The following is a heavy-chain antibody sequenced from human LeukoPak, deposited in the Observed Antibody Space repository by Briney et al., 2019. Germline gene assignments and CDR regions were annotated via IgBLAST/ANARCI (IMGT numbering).Heavy chain of an antibody. CDR2: IYHSGST. D-gene: IGHD3-10*01. CDR3: ARKDAYFGSGPGQFDS. Sequence: PSETLSLTCTVSGYSISSGYYWGWIRQPPGKGLEWIGSIYHSGSTYYNPSLKSRVTISVDTSKNQFSLKMSSVTAADTAVYYCARKDAYFGSGPGQFDSWGQGTLVTVSS. V-gene: IGHV4-38-2*02. J-gene: IGHJ4*02. CDR1: GYSISSGYY.